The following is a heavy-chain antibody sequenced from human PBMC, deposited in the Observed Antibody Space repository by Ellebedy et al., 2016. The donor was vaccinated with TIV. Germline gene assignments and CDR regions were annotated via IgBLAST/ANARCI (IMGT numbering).Heavy chain of an antibody. D-gene: IGHD3-3*01. J-gene: IGHJ4*02. V-gene: IGHV3-23*01. Sequence: GESLKIPCAAPGFTFSNHAMAWVRQAPGKGLEWVSAISGSGGSTYYADSVKGRFTISRDISKNTLYLQMNSLRAEDTAVYYCAKESIFGGIDYWGQGTLVTVSS. CDR2: ISGSGGST. CDR3: AKESIFGGIDY. CDR1: GFTFSNHA.